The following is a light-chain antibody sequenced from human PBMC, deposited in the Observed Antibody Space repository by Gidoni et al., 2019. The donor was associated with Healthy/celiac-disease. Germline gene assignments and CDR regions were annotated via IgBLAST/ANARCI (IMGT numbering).Light chain of an antibody. J-gene: IGLJ2*01. CDR3: SSYTSSSIGV. Sequence: QSAQTQPASVSGSPGQSITISCTGTSSDVGGYNYVSWYQQHPGKAPKLMIYEVSNRPSGVSNRFSGSKSGNTASLTISGLQAEDEADYYCSSYTSSSIGVFGGGTKLTVL. V-gene: IGLV2-14*01. CDR2: EVS. CDR1: SSDVGGYNY.